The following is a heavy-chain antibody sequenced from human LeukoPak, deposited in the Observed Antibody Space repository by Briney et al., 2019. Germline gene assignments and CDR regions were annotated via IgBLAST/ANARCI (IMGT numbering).Heavy chain of an antibody. CDR3: ARDRIDFWSGLNDAFDI. Sequence: PSETLSLTCTVSGGSISNYYWSWIRQPPGKGLEWIGYISYSGSTNYNPSLKSRVTISVDTSKNQFSLKLSSVTAADTAVYYCARDRIDFWSGLNDAFDIWGQGTMVTVSS. CDR2: ISYSGST. CDR1: GGSISNYY. V-gene: IGHV4-59*01. J-gene: IGHJ3*02. D-gene: IGHD3-3*01.